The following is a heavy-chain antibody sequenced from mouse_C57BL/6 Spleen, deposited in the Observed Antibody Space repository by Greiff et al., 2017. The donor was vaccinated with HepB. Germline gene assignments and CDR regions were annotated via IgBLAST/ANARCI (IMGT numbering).Heavy chain of an antibody. Sequence: VQLQQSGPELVKPGASVKISCKASGYSFTSYYIHWVKQRPGQGLEWIGWIYPGSGNTKYNEKFKGKATLTADTSSSTAYMQLSSLTSEDSAVYYCAYGYDRDYYFDYWGQGTTLTVSS. CDR1: GYSFTSYY. CDR3: AYGYDRDYYFDY. CDR2: IYPGSGNT. V-gene: IGHV1-66*01. J-gene: IGHJ2*01. D-gene: IGHD2-2*01.